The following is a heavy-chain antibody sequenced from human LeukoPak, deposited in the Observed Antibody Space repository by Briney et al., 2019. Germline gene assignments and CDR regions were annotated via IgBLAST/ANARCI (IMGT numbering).Heavy chain of an antibody. D-gene: IGHD5-18*01. CDR3: ARGGYSYGLHVDY. CDR2: IIPIFGTA. V-gene: IGHV1-69*05. J-gene: IGHJ4*02. Sequence: GASVKVSCKASGGTFSSYAISWVRQAPGQGLEWMGRIIPIFGTANYAQKFQGRVTITTDESTSTAYMELSSLRSEDTAVYYCARGGYSYGLHVDYWGQGTLVTVSS. CDR1: GGTFSSYA.